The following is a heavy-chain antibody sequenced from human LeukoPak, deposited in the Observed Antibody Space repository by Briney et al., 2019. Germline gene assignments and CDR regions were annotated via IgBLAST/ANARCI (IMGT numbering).Heavy chain of an antibody. CDR2: INHSGST. J-gene: IGHJ4*02. Sequence: SETLSLTCAVYGGSFSGYYWSWIRQPPGKGLEWIGEINHSGSTNYNTSLKSRVTISVDTSKNQFSLKMSSVTDAHTSVDYLARRKLFFFSYGYLDYWGQGTLVTVSS. D-gene: IGHD4-17*01. CDR3: ARRKLFFFSYGYLDY. CDR1: GGSFSGYY. V-gene: IGHV4-34*01.